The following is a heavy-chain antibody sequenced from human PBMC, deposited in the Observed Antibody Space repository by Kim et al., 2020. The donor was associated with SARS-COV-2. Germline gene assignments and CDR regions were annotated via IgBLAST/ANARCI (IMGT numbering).Heavy chain of an antibody. CDR2: IHYRGST. Sequence: IHYRGSTNYNPSPKGRVTRSVAPSKNQFSLMLSSVTAADTAVYYCARGFDPWGQGTLVTVSS. CDR3: ARGFDP. J-gene: IGHJ5*02. V-gene: IGHV4-59*09.